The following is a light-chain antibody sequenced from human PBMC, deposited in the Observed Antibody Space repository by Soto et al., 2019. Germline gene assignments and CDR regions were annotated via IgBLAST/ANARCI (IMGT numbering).Light chain of an antibody. CDR1: QGLGTN. CDR3: QQYNHWPLS. Sequence: TVMTQSPATLSVSPGERATLSCRASQGLGTNVAWYQQRPGQAPRLLIYAASTRATGVPARFSGSGSETEFTLTITTLQSEDFAVYYCQQYNHWPLSFGVGTKVEIK. J-gene: IGKJ4*01. CDR2: AAS. V-gene: IGKV3-15*01.